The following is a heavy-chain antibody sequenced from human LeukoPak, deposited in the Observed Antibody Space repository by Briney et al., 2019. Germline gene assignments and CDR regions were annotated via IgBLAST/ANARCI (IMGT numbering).Heavy chain of an antibody. Sequence: PSETLSLTCTVSGGSISSGGYYWSWIRQHPGKGLEWIGYIYYSGSTYYNPSLKSRVTISVDTSKNQFSLKLSSVTAADTAVYYCASLLNSGYSSSWSYYFDYWGQGTLVTVSS. CDR1: GGSISSGGYY. CDR3: ASLLNSGYSSSWSYYFDY. J-gene: IGHJ4*02. CDR2: IYYSGST. V-gene: IGHV4-31*03. D-gene: IGHD6-13*01.